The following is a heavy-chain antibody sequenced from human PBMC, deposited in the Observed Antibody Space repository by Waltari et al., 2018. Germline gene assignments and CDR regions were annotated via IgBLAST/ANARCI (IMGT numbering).Heavy chain of an antibody. CDR3: ARQLRFVDWIPRYFDA. V-gene: IGHV4-39*01. CDR2: IYYSGPT. J-gene: IGHJ4*02. D-gene: IGHD3-3*01. CDR1: GDSIRGSRHY. Sequence: QMELQESGPRLVKPSETMSLTCNVSGDSIRGSRHYWAWSRQPPGKNLQWIGRIYYSGPTYYNPALKGRFAISVDTSRNQFSLNVNSVTAADTGIYYCARQLRFVDWIPRYFDAWGRGTLATVSS.